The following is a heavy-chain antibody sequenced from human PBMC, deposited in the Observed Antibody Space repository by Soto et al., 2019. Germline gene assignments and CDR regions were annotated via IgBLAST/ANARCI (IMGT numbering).Heavy chain of an antibody. CDR3: ARGAAIFAFDI. V-gene: IGHV4-31*03. CDR2: IYYSGST. Sequence: SETLSLTCTVSGGSISSGGYYWSWIRQHPGKGLEWIGYIYYSGSTYYNPSLKSRVTISVDTSKNQFSLKLSSVTAADTAVYYCARGAAIFAFDIWGQGTMVTVSS. J-gene: IGHJ3*02. CDR1: GGSISSGGYY. D-gene: IGHD2-2*01.